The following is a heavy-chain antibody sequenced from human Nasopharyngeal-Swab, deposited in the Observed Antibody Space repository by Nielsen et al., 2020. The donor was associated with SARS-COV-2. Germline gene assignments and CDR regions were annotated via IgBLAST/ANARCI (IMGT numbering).Heavy chain of an antibody. Sequence: ASVKVSCKASGGTFISYAISWVRQAPGQGLEWMGIINPTDGSTSYAQKFEGRVTMTRVTSTSTVYMELNSLRSEDTAVYYCARVLPFRITGTSGMDVWGQGTTVTVSS. V-gene: IGHV1-46*01. CDR1: GGTFISYA. D-gene: IGHD1-7*01. CDR3: ARVLPFRITGTSGMDV. CDR2: INPTDGST. J-gene: IGHJ6*02.